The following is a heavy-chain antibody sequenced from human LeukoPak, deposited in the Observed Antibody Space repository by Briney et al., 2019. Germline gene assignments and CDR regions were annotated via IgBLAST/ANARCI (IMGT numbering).Heavy chain of an antibody. CDR2: IYYSGST. D-gene: IGHD3-3*01. Sequence: KPSETLSLTCTVSGGSISINNYYWGWIRPPPGKGLEWIGNIYYSGSTYYNPSLKSRVTISVDTSKNQFSLKLSSVTAADTAVYYCARLPRYDFWSWGQGTLVTVSS. V-gene: IGHV4-39*01. CDR1: GGSISINNYY. J-gene: IGHJ4*02. CDR3: ARLPRYDFWS.